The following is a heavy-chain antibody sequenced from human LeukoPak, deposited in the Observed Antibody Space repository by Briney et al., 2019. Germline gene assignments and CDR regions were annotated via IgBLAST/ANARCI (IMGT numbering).Heavy chain of an antibody. Sequence: PGGSLRLSCAASGVTLSSNYMSWVRQAQGKGVELFSVLYSCVTTYYAHPVKRLYTISRDNSKNTLYLQMNSLRAEDTAVYYCAREISRTGAFDIWGQGTMVTVSS. J-gene: IGHJ3*02. V-gene: IGHV3-66*03. CDR3: AREISRTGAFDI. CDR2: LYSCVTT. CDR1: GVTLSSNY. D-gene: IGHD3-3*02.